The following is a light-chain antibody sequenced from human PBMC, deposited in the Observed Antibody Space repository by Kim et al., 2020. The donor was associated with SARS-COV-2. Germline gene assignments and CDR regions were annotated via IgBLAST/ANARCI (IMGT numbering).Light chain of an antibody. Sequence: ASIGYRVTITCRASQGISNHLAWFQEKPGKVPNLFIYDASALPSGVPSRFSGSGSGTDFTLTIRSLQPEDVATYYCQQYHSAPWTFGQGTKVDIK. V-gene: IGKV1-27*01. CDR3: QQYHSAPWT. J-gene: IGKJ1*01. CDR1: QGISNH. CDR2: DAS.